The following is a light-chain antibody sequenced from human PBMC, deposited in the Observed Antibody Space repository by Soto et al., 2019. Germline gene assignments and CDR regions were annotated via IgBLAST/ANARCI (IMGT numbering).Light chain of an antibody. J-gene: IGKJ5*01. V-gene: IGKV3-15*01. CDR1: QSVGSN. CDR2: DAS. CDR3: QQRSNWPPIT. Sequence: IVMTQSPLTLSASPGERAIFSCRASQSVGSNIAWYQQKPGQSPRLLVYDASTSATAIPARFSGSGSGTAFTLTINTLQPEDFAVYYCQQRSNWPPITFGQGTRLEIK.